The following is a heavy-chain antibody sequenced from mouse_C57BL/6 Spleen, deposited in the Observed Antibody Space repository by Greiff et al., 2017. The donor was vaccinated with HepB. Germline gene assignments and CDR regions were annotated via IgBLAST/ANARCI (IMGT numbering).Heavy chain of an antibody. CDR3: ARHYDEGFDY. Sequence: VKLQESGAELVKPGASVKMSCKASGYTFTSYWITWVKQRPGQGLEWIGDIYPGSGSTNYNEKFKSKATLTVDTSSSTADMQLSSLTSEDSAVYYCARHYDEGFDYWGQGTTLTVSS. CDR2: IYPGSGST. D-gene: IGHD2-3*01. J-gene: IGHJ2*01. CDR1: GYTFTSYW. V-gene: IGHV1-55*01.